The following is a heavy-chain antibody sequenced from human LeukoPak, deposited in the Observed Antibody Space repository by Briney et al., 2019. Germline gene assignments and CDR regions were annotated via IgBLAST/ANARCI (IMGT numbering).Heavy chain of an antibody. V-gene: IGHV1-69*04. CDR2: IIPTLGIA. J-gene: IGHJ4*02. D-gene: IGHD5-24*01. CDR3: ARDGDGCNFGY. CDR1: GGTFSSYA. Sequence: SVKVSCKASGGTFSSYAISWVRQAPGQGLEWMGRIIPTLGIANYAQKFQGRVTITADKSTSTAYMELSSLRSEDTAVYYCARDGDGCNFGYWGQGTLVTVSS.